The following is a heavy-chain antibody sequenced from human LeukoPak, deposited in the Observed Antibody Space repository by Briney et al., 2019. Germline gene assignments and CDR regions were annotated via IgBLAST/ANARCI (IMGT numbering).Heavy chain of an antibody. CDR3: ARHSGGSDY. D-gene: IGHD3-10*01. Sequence: SETLSLTCSVSGSSMNLYSWNWIRQSPGKGLEWIAYMYYSGSTNYNPSLKSRVTISVDTSKNQFSLKLSSVTAADTAVYYCARHSGGSDYWGQGTLVTVSS. CDR2: MYYSGST. CDR1: GSSMNLYS. J-gene: IGHJ4*02. V-gene: IGHV4-59*08.